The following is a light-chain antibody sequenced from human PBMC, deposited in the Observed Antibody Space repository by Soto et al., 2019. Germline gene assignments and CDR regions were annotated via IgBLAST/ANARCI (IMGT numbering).Light chain of an antibody. J-gene: IGKJ2*01. CDR3: QHFTQWPYT. Sequence: EIVMTQSPATLSVPPGERATLSCRASQSVSSRLAWYQQKPGQGPRLLIYDASTRATGIPARFSGSGSGTEFTLTISSLQSEDLAIYYCQHFTQWPYTFGQGTKLEIK. V-gene: IGKV3-15*01. CDR1: QSVSSR. CDR2: DAS.